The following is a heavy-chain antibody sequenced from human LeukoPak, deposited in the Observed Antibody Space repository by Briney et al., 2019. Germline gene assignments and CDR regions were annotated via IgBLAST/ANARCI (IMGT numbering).Heavy chain of an antibody. Sequence: SETLSLTCTVSGASISSSSYYWGWVRQPPGKGLEWIGSIYYSRSTYYNPSLKSRVTISVDTSKNQFSLKLNSVTAADTALYYCARQGSDDSSGYYYQFDYWGQGNLVTVSS. J-gene: IGHJ4*02. D-gene: IGHD3-22*01. CDR3: ARQGSDDSSGYYYQFDY. V-gene: IGHV4-39*01. CDR2: IYYSRST. CDR1: GASISSSSYY.